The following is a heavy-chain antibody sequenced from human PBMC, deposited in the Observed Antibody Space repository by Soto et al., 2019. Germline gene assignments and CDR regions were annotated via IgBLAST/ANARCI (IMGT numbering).Heavy chain of an antibody. CDR2: IIPIFGTA. D-gene: IGHD3-16*01. CDR3: ALGGRDGYAYRGGFDY. CDR1: GGTFSSYA. Sequence: QVQLVQSGAEVKKPGASVKVSCKASGGTFSSYAISWVRQSPGQGLEWMGGIIPIFGTANYAKKFQGRLTINAVEPTSTAYMELGSLRSEDTAVYYCALGGRDGYAYRGGFDYWGQGTLVNVSS. J-gene: IGHJ4*02. V-gene: IGHV1-69*01.